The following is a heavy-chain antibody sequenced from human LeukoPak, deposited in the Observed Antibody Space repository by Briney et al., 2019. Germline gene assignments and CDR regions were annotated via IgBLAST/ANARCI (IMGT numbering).Heavy chain of an antibody. D-gene: IGHD2-21*02. CDR3: AKSLLTATLFDY. CDR1: GFTFSSYW. Sequence: GGSLRPSCAASGFTFSSYWMSWVRQAPGKGLEWVANIKQDGSEKYYVDSVKGRFTISRDNSKNTLYLQMNSLRTEDTAVYYCAKSLLTATLFDYWGQGTLVTVSS. CDR2: IKQDGSEK. J-gene: IGHJ4*02. V-gene: IGHV3-7*03.